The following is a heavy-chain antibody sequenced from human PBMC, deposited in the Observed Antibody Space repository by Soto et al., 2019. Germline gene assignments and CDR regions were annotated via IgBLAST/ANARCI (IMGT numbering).Heavy chain of an antibody. J-gene: IGHJ4*02. D-gene: IGHD3-22*01. CDR3: AKSFIVVASSASYYFHS. CDR1: GVIPKPNA. Sequence: AGGARRHPCGGSGVIPKPNAHRVGRLPPGKGPELVSGISGGHGNSTYYADSVKGRFTISRDNSKNTLYLQMNSLRAEDTAVYYCAKSFIVVASSASYYFHSWGQGSLVTVSS. CDR2: ISGGHGNST. V-gene: IGHV3-23*01.